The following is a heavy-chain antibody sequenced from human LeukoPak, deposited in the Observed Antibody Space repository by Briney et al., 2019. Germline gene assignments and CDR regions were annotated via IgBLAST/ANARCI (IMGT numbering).Heavy chain of an antibody. V-gene: IGHV1-69*06. CDR1: GGTFSSYA. CDR2: SIPIFGTA. Sequence: ASVKVSCKASGGTFSSYAISWVRQAPGQGLEWMGGSIPIFGTANYAQKFQGRGTITADKSTSTAYMELSSLRSEDTAVYYCARAPKRLAAAGTGWFDPWGQGTLVTVSS. J-gene: IGHJ5*02. CDR3: ARAPKRLAAAGTGWFDP. D-gene: IGHD6-13*01.